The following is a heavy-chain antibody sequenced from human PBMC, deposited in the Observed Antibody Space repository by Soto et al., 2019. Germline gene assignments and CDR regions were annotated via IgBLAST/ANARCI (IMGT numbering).Heavy chain of an antibody. Sequence: EVQLVESGGGLVKPGGSLRLSCAASGFTFSAYNMNWVRQAPGKGLEWVSSISSSSSSIYYADSVKGRFTISRDNVKTSLYLQMNSLRAEDTAVYYCARADYYDSSAYYFSGWFDPWGQGTLVTVSS. D-gene: IGHD3-22*01. V-gene: IGHV3-21*01. CDR3: ARADYYDSSAYYFSGWFDP. J-gene: IGHJ5*02. CDR1: GFTFSAYN. CDR2: ISSSSSSI.